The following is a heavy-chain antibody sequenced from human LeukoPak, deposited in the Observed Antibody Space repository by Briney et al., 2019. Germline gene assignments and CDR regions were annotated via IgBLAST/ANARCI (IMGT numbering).Heavy chain of an antibody. V-gene: IGHV4-59*01. CDR2: IDYSGNT. CDR3: ARAIRGSFYASDR. J-gene: IGHJ5*02. D-gene: IGHD1-26*01. Sequence: SETLSLTCTVSGRSISSYYCSWIRQPAGNGMEWIGYIDYSGNTKYNPSLQSRVTISVDTPKTQISLQLGSVTAADTAVYYCARAIRGSFYASDRWGQGTLVTVSS. CDR1: GRSISSYY.